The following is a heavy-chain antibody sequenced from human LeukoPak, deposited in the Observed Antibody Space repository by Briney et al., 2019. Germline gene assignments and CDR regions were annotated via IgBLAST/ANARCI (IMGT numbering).Heavy chain of an antibody. Sequence: SPTLSLTCAVSGGSISSGGYSWSWIRQPPGKGLEWIGYIYHSGSTYYNPSLKSRVTISVDRSKNQFSLKLSSVTAADTAVYYCAVSSGNWFDPWGQGTLVTVSS. CDR2: IYHSGST. D-gene: IGHD6-19*01. J-gene: IGHJ5*02. CDR3: AVSSGNWFDP. CDR1: GGSISSGGYS. V-gene: IGHV4-30-2*01.